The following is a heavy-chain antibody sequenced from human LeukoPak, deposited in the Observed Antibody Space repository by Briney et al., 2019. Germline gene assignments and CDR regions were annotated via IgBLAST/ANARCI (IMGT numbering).Heavy chain of an antibody. CDR1: GGSISSGGYS. CDR3: ARAGYYDSSGYSGLRAFDI. Sequence: TSETLSLTCAVSGGSISSGGYSWSWLRQPPGKGLEWIGYIYHSGSTYYNPSLKSRVTISVDRSKNQFSLKLSSVTAADTAVYYCARAGYYDSSGYSGLRAFDIWGQGTMVTVSS. D-gene: IGHD3-22*01. V-gene: IGHV4-30-2*01. J-gene: IGHJ3*02. CDR2: IYHSGST.